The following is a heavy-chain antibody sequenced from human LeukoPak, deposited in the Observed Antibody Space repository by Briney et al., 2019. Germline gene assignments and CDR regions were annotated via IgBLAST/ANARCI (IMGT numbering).Heavy chain of an antibody. CDR3: AKQTSASPEYNWFDS. D-gene: IGHD3-16*01. J-gene: IGHJ5*01. CDR2: ISGSTGST. CDR1: GFTFSSYA. V-gene: IGHV3-23*01. Sequence: GGSLRLYCAASGFTFSSYAMSWVRQAPGKGLEWVSSISGSTGSTYYADSVKGRSTISRDNSKNTLYPQMNSLRVDDTAVYYCAKQTSASPEYNWFDSWGQGTLVTVSS.